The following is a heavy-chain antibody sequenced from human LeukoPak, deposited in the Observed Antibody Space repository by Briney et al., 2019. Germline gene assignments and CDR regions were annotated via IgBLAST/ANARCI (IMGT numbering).Heavy chain of an antibody. CDR3: ARVRGYGYYYFDY. V-gene: IGHV3-11*06. D-gene: IGHD5-18*01. CDR1: GFTFSDYY. Sequence: PGGSLRLSCAASGFTFSDYYMSWIRQAPGKGLEWVSYISSSSSYTNYADSVKGRFTISRDNAKNSLYLQMNSLRAEDTAVYYCARVRGYGYYYFDYWGQGTPVTVSS. CDR2: ISSSSSYT. J-gene: IGHJ4*02.